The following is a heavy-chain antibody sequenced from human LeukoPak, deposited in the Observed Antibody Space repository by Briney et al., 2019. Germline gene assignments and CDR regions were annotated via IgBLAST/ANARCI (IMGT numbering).Heavy chain of an antibody. D-gene: IGHD3-16*01. V-gene: IGHV1-2*02. J-gene: IGHJ6*02. CDR3: ATLDVYYYYGMDV. CDR1: GYTFTGYY. CDR2: INPNSGGT. Sequence: ASVKVSCKASGYTFTGYYMHWVRQAPGQGLEWMGWINPNSGGTNYAQKFQGRVTVTRDTSISTAYMELSRLRSDDTAVYYCATLDVYYYYGMDVWGQGTTVTVSS.